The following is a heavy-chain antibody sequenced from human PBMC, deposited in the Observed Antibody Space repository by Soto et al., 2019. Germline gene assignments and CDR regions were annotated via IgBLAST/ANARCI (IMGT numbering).Heavy chain of an antibody. J-gene: IGHJ6*02. CDR2: INHSGST. Sequence: SETLSLTCAVYGGSFSGYYWSWIRQPPGKGLEWIGEINHSGSTNYNPSLKSRVTISVDTSKNQFSLKLSSVPAADTAVYYCAIQSTIVATMYGMDVWGQGTTVTVSS. D-gene: IGHD5-12*01. V-gene: IGHV4-34*01. CDR3: AIQSTIVATMYGMDV. CDR1: GGSFSGYY.